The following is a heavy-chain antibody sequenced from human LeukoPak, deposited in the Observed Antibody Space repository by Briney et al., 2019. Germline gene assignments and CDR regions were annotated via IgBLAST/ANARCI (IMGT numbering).Heavy chain of an antibody. D-gene: IGHD2-2*03. J-gene: IGHJ4*02. CDR1: GFTFNSYG. Sequence: GGSLRLSCAASGFTFNSYGMHWVRQAPGKGLEWVAVISYDGSNKYYADSVKGRFTISRDNSKNTLYLQMNSLRAEDTAVYYSAKYLDQFDYWGQGALVTVSS. V-gene: IGHV3-30*18. CDR2: ISYDGSNK. CDR3: AKYLDQFDY.